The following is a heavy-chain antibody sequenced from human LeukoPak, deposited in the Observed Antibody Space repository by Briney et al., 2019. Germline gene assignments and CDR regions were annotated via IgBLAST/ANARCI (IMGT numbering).Heavy chain of an antibody. D-gene: IGHD2-21*02. CDR1: GYTFTNYD. CDR2: MNPNSGNT. J-gene: IGHJ3*02. V-gene: IGHV1-8*03. CDR3: ARVCGGDCYHYDAFDI. Sequence: GALVKVSCKASGYTFTNYDINWVRQATGQGLEWMGWMNPNSGNTGYAQKFQGRVTITRNTSISTAYMELSSLRSADTAVYYCARVCGGDCYHYDAFDIWGQGTMVTVPS.